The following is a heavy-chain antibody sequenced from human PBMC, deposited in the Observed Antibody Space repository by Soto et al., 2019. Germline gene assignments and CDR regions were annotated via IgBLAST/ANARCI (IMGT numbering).Heavy chain of an antibody. CDR3: AKYDSRGFYPRPYFDL. V-gene: IGHV4-59*08. D-gene: IGHD3-22*01. CDR1: GDSISSYY. Sequence: SETLSLTCTVSGDSISSYYWSWIRQPPGKGLEWIGYIHYSGSTNYNPSLKSRVTISVDTSKNQFSLKLSSVTAADTAVYYCAKYDSRGFYPRPYFDLWGQGTLVTVSS. J-gene: IGHJ4*02. CDR2: IHYSGST.